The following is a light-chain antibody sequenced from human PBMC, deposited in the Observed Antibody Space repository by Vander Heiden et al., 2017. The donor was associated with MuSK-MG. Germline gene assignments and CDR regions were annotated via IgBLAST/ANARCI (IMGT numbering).Light chain of an antibody. CDR3: QQYGSSPPLT. Sequence: EIVLTQSPGTVSLSPGERATLSCRASQSVSSNYLAWYQQKPGQAPRLLIYGTSNRATGIPDRFSGSGSGTDFTLTISRLEPEDFAVYYCQQYGSSPPLTFGGGTKVEIK. J-gene: IGKJ4*01. V-gene: IGKV3-20*01. CDR1: QSVSSNY. CDR2: GTS.